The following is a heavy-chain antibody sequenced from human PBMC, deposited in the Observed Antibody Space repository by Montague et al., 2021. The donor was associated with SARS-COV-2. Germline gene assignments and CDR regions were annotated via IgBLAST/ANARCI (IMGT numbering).Heavy chain of an antibody. CDR2: IDNSGST. J-gene: IGHJ4*02. CDR3: ARQGRDGYNTYYFDY. V-gene: IGHV4-39*01. D-gene: IGHD5-24*01. Sequence: SETLSLTCTVSGASINSDSYYRDWIRQPPGKGLEWIGSIDNSGSTSYISSLESRLTISEDTPKKQFSLRLSSVTAADTAVYYCARQGRDGYNTYYFDYWGQGTLVTVSS. CDR1: GASINSDSYY.